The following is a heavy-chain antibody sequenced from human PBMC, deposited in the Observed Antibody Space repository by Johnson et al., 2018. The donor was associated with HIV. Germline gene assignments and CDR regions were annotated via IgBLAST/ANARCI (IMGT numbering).Heavy chain of an antibody. CDR1: GFTVSSNY. V-gene: IGHV3-66*02. J-gene: IGHJ3*02. CDR2: IYSGGST. CDR3: ATSLTGTRPFDI. D-gene: IGHD1-7*01. Sequence: VQLVESGGSVVRPGGSLRLSCAASGFTVSSNYMSWVRQAPGKGLEWVSVIYSGGSTYYADSVQGRFTISRDNSKNTLYLQMNSLRAEDTAVYYCATSLTGTRPFDIWGQGTMVTVSS.